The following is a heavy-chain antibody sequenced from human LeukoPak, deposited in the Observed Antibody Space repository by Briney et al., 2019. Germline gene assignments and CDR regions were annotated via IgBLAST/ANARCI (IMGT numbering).Heavy chain of an antibody. CDR3: ARVRTTFHYYYYYYMDV. Sequence: GASVKVSCKASGYTFTGYYMHWVRQPPGQGLEWMGWINPNSGGTNYAQKFQGRVTMTRDTSISTAYMELSRLRSDDTAVYYCARVRTTFHYYYYYYMDVWGKGTTVTASS. V-gene: IGHV1-2*02. J-gene: IGHJ6*03. CDR2: INPNSGGT. D-gene: IGHD2/OR15-2a*01. CDR1: GYTFTGYY.